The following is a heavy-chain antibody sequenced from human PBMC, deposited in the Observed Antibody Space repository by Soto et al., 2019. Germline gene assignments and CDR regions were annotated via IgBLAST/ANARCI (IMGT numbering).Heavy chain of an antibody. Sequence: QVQLVQSGAEVKKPGASVKVSCKASGYTFTGYYMHWVRQAPGQGLEWMGWINPNSGGTKYAQKFQGWVTMTRDTSISTAYMELSRLRSDDTAVYYCAREVDSRSDVNLFDPWGQGTLVTVSS. D-gene: IGHD1-26*01. CDR1: GYTFTGYY. V-gene: IGHV1-2*04. CDR2: INPNSGGT. CDR3: AREVDSRSDVNLFDP. J-gene: IGHJ5*02.